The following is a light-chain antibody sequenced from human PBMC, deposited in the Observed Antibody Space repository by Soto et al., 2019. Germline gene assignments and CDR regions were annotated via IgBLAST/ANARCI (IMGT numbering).Light chain of an antibody. CDR2: EVN. CDR1: SSDVGGYNY. Sequence: QSALTQPPSASGSPGQSVTISCTGTSSDVGGYNYVSWYQQYPGKAPKLMIYEVNKRPSGVPDRFSGSKSGNTASLTVSGLQAEDEPDDYFRSYAGSILDVFGTGTKLTVL. CDR3: RSYAGSILDV. V-gene: IGLV2-8*01. J-gene: IGLJ1*01.